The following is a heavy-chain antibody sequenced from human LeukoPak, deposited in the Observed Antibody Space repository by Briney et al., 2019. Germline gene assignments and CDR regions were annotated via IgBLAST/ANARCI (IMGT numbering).Heavy chain of an antibody. D-gene: IGHD3-22*01. CDR1: GGSISSYY. CDR3: ASAYYYDSSGYYPDAFDI. J-gene: IGHJ3*02. CDR2: IYYSGST. V-gene: IGHV4-59*08. Sequence: SETLSLTCTVSGGSISSYYWGWIRQPPGKGLEWIGYIYYSGSTNYNPSLKSRVTISVDTSKNQFSLKLSSVTAADTAVYYCASAYYYDSSGYYPDAFDIWGQGTMVTVSS.